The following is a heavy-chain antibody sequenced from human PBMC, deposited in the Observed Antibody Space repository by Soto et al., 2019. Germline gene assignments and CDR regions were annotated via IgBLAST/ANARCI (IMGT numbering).Heavy chain of an antibody. CDR1: GFTFSSYS. V-gene: IGHV3-21*01. D-gene: IGHD6-13*01. CDR3: ARRQQLTTTRYGMDV. Sequence: EVQLVASGGGLVKPGGSLRLSCAASGFTFSSYSMNWVRQAPGKGLEWVSSISSSSSYIYYADSVKGRFTISRDNAKNSLYLQMNSLRAEDTAVYYCARRQQLTTTRYGMDVWGQGTTVTVSS. CDR2: ISSSSSYI. J-gene: IGHJ6*02.